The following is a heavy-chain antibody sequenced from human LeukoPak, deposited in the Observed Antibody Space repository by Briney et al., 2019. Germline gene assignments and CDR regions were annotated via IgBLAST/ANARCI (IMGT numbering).Heavy chain of an antibody. D-gene: IGHD3-22*01. J-gene: IGHJ4*02. CDR2: INPSSGDT. V-gene: IGHV1-2*02. CDR3: ARPNFYYDSRGYLIF. CDR1: GYTFTSYG. Sequence: ASVKVSCKASGYTFTSYGISWVRQAPGQGLEWMGWINPSSGDTIYAQKFQGRVTMTRDTSISTAYMELSRLRSDDTAVYYCARPNFYYDSRGYLIFWGQGTLVTVSS.